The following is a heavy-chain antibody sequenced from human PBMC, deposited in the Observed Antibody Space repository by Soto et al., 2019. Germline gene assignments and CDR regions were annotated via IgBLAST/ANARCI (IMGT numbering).Heavy chain of an antibody. V-gene: IGHV1-69*13. CDR1: GGTFSSYA. J-gene: IGHJ5*02. CDR3: ARSSGGVFGIIIEGSNWLAP. Sequence: SVKVSCKASGGTFSSYAISWVQQAPGQGLEWMGGIIPIFGTANYAQKFQGRVTITADESTSTAYMELSSLRSEDTAVYYCARSSGGVFGIIIEGSNWLAPWGQGSLVTVSS. D-gene: IGHD3-16*02. CDR2: IIPIFGTA.